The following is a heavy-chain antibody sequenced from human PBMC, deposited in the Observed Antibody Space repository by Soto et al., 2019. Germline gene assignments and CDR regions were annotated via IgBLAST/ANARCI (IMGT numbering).Heavy chain of an antibody. D-gene: IGHD2-15*01. Sequence: SQTLSLTCVISGASVTSNGACCNWIRQPPSRGLEWLGRTCYRAKWFLDDAASVQSQMSLNPATSRNLFFVQLNSVTHEDTAVYYCAIVHCSGGTCLEGLDVWGQGTTVTAAS. CDR2: TCYRAKWFL. CDR3: AIVHCSGGTCLEGLDV. J-gene: IGHJ6*01. CDR1: GASVTSNGAC. V-gene: IGHV6-1*01.